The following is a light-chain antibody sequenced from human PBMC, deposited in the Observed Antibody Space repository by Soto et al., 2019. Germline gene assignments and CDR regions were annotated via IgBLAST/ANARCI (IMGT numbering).Light chain of an antibody. CDR1: SSNIGNNY. V-gene: IGLV1-51*02. CDR2: ENN. CDR3: GTWDSSLSAYNYV. J-gene: IGLJ1*01. Sequence: SVLTQPPSVSAAPGQKVTISCSGSSSNIGNNYVSWYQQLPGTAPKLLIYENNKRPSGIPDRFSGSKSGTSATLGITGLQTGDEADYYCGTWDSSLSAYNYVFGTGTKVTV.